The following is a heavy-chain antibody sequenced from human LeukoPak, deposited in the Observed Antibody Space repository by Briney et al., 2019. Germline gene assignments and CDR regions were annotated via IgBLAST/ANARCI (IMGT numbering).Heavy chain of an antibody. J-gene: IGHJ5*02. CDR3: ARPGGLTRSWFDP. Sequence: SETLSLTCTVSGGSISSSSYYWGWIRQPPGKGLEWIGSIYYSGSTYYNPSLKSRVTISVDTSKNQFSLKLSSVTAADTAVYYCARPGGLTRSWFDPWGQGTLVTVSS. V-gene: IGHV4-39*01. CDR1: GGSISSSSYY. CDR2: IYYSGST. D-gene: IGHD3-9*01.